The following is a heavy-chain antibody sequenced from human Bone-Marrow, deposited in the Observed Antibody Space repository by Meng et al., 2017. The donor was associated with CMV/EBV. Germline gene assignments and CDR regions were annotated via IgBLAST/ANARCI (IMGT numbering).Heavy chain of an antibody. V-gene: IGHV4-34*01. J-gene: IGHJ4*02. CDR1: GGSFSGYY. Sequence: SETLSLTCAVYGGSFSGYYWSWIRQPPGKGLEWIGEINHSGSTYYNPSLKSRVTISVDTSKNQFSLKLSSVTAADTAVYYCARENYYDSSGPPGLWGQGTLVTVSS. CDR3: ARENYYDSSGPPGL. CDR2: INHSGST. D-gene: IGHD3-22*01.